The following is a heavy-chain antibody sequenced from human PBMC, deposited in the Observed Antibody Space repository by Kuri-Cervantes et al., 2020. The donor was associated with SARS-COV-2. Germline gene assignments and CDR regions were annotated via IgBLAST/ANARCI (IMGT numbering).Heavy chain of an antibody. J-gene: IGHJ6*02. Sequence: SETLSLTCAVYGGSFSGYYWSWIRQPPGKGLEWIGEINHSGSTNYNPSLKSRVTISVDTSKNQFSLKLSSVTAADTAVYYCARGGRIAVAGILLPLYYYGMDVWGQGTTDTVSS. D-gene: IGHD6-19*01. CDR3: ARGGRIAVAGILLPLYYYGMDV. CDR2: INHSGST. V-gene: IGHV4-34*01. CDR1: GGSFSGYY.